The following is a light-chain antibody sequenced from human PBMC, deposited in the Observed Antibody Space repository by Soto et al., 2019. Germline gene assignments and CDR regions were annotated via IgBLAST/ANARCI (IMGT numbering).Light chain of an antibody. CDR1: SSDVGGYNY. V-gene: IGLV2-11*01. Sequence: QSALTQPRSVSGSPGQSVTISCTGTSSDVGGYNYVSWYQQFPDKAPKLMIYDVSKRPSGVPDRFSGSKSGNTASLTISGLQADDEADYYCCSYAGSSTWVFGTGTKLTVL. CDR3: CSYAGSSTWV. J-gene: IGLJ1*01. CDR2: DVS.